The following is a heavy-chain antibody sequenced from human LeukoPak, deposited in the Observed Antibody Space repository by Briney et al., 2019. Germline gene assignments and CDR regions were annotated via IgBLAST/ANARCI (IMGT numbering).Heavy chain of an antibody. CDR2: IYYSGST. CDR3: ERTYYYDSSGQVAFDY. D-gene: IGHD3-22*01. V-gene: IGHV4-59*01. CDR1: GGSISSYY. J-gene: IGHJ4*02. Sequence: SETLSLTCTVSGGSISSYYWSWIRQPPGKGLEWIGHIYYSGSTNYNPSLKSRVTISVDPSKNQFSLKLSSVTAADTAVYYCERTYYYDSSGQVAFDYWGQGTLVTVSS.